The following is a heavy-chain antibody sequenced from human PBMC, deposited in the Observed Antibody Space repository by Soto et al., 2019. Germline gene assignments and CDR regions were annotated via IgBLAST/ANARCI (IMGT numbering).Heavy chain of an antibody. D-gene: IGHD2-15*01. CDR2: IGTAGDT. Sequence: GGSLRLSCAASGFTFSSYDMHWVRQATGKGLEWVSAIGTAGDTYYPGSAKGRFTISRENAKNSLYLQMDSLRAGDTAVYYCARGLLPGFYRYYAMDVWGQGIPVTVSS. J-gene: IGHJ6*02. CDR3: ARGLLPGFYRYYAMDV. V-gene: IGHV3-13*01. CDR1: GFTFSSYD.